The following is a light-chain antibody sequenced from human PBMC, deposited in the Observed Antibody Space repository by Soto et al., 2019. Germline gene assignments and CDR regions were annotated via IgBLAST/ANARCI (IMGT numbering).Light chain of an antibody. CDR3: QQSYSHPHT. J-gene: IGKJ2*01. Sequence: DIQMTQSPSSLSASLGDRVSLTCRASQTISNYLNWYQQKPGKAPKLLTYAASSLQSGVPSRFSGSGSGTDVTLTIISLQPEDFATYYCQQSYSHPHTCGQGTKMEIK. V-gene: IGKV1-39*01. CDR1: QTISNY. CDR2: AAS.